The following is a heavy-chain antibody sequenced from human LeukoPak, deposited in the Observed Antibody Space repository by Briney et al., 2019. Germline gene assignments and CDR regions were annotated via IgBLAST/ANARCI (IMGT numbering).Heavy chain of an antibody. Sequence: GGSLRLSCAASGFTFNNYGMHWVRQAPGKGLEWVAFIRYDESNKYYTDSVKGRFTISRDNSKNTLYLQMNSLRVDDTAVYYCARGSITIFVDYWGQGTLVTVSS. V-gene: IGHV3-30*02. CDR2: IRYDESNK. CDR1: GFTFNNYG. D-gene: IGHD3-3*01. CDR3: ARGSITIFVDY. J-gene: IGHJ4*02.